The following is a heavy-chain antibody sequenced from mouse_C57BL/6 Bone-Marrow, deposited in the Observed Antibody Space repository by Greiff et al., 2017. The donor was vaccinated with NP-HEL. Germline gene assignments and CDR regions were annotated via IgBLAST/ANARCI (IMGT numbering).Heavy chain of an antibody. Sequence: EVQVVESGGGLVKPGGSLKLSCAASGFTFSSYAMSWVRQTPEKRLEWVATISDGGSYTYYPDNVKGRFTISRDNAKNNLYLQMSHLKSEDTAMYYCARDPYYYGSSYGFAYWGQGTLVTVSA. D-gene: IGHD1-1*01. V-gene: IGHV5-4*01. J-gene: IGHJ3*01. CDR3: ARDPYYYGSSYGFAY. CDR1: GFTFSSYA. CDR2: ISDGGSYT.